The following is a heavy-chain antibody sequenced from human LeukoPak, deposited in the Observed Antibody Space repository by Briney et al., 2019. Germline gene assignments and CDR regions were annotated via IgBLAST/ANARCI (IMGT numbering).Heavy chain of an antibody. Sequence: SVKVSCKASGGTFSSYAISWVRQAPGQGLEWMGGIIPIFGTANYAQKFQGRVTITADESTSTAYMELSSLRSEDTAVYYCARTYYGFLSGRAASNFDHWRKGTRVSLSS. D-gene: IGHD3-3*01. V-gene: IGHV1-69*01. CDR2: IIPIFGTA. CDR3: ARTYYGFLSGRAASNFDH. CDR1: GGTFSSYA. J-gene: IGHJ4*02.